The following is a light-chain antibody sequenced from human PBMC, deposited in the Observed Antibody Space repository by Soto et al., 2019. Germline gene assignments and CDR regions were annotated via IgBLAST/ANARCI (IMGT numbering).Light chain of an antibody. J-gene: IGKJ5*01. CDR1: QSVNSW. V-gene: IGKV1-5*01. CDR3: QQYSTYPIT. Sequence: DIQMTQSPSTLSASVGDRVTITCRASQSVNSWLAWYQQRQGKDPKLLISDASGLQSGVPSRFSGSGSGTEFTLTISSPQPDDFATYYCQQYSTYPITFGQGTRLEIK. CDR2: DAS.